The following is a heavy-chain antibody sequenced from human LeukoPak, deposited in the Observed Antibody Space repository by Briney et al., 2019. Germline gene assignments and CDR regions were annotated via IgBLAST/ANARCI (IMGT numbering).Heavy chain of an antibody. CDR3: TRQLDYYYGMDV. V-gene: IGHV5-51*01. J-gene: IGHJ6*02. D-gene: IGHD6-6*01. Sequence: GESLKISCKGSGYSFTDYWIAWVRQMPGKGLEWMGIIYHGDSDTRYSPSFQGQVTISADKSISTAYLQWRSLKASDTAMYYCTRQLDYYYGMDVWGQGTTVTVSS. CDR1: GYSFTDYW. CDR2: IYHGDSDT.